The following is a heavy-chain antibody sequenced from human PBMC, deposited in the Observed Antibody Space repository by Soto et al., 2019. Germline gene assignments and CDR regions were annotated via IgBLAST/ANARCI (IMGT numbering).Heavy chain of an antibody. J-gene: IGHJ4*02. D-gene: IGHD3-10*01. CDR3: ARGSLYYYGSGNYYALDY. CDR1: GFTFSSYG. V-gene: IGHV3-33*01. Sequence: QVQLVGSGGGVVQPGRSLRLSCAASGFTFSSYGMRWVRQAPGKGLEWVAAIWYDGSNKYYADSVKGRFTISRDNSKNTLYLQMNSLRAEDTAVYYCARGSLYYYGSGNYYALDYWGQGTLVTVSS. CDR2: IWYDGSNK.